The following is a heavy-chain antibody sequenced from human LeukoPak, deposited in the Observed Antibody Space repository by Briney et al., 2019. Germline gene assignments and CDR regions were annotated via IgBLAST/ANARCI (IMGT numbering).Heavy chain of an antibody. CDR3: ARDPYTPMVLGMDV. J-gene: IGHJ6*02. D-gene: IGHD5-18*01. CDR1: GYTFTGYY. CDR2: INPNSGGT. V-gene: IGHV1-2*02. Sequence: GASVKVSCKASGYTFTGYYMHWVRQAPGQGLEWMGWINPNSGGTNYAQKFQGRVTMTRDTSISTAYMELSRLRSDDTAVYYCARDPYTPMVLGMDVWGQGTTVTVSS.